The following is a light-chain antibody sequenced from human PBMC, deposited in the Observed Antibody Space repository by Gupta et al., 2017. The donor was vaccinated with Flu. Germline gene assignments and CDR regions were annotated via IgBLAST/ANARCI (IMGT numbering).Light chain of an antibody. CDR3: AAWDDSLSGWV. J-gene: IGLJ3*02. V-gene: IGLV1-47*01. Sequence: KVTISWSGSSSNIGSNYVSWYQQLPGTAPKLLIYKNNKRPSGVPDRFSGSKSGTSATLAITGLRSGDEADYYCAAWDDSLSGWVFGGGTKLTVL. CDR2: KNN. CDR1: SSNIGSNY.